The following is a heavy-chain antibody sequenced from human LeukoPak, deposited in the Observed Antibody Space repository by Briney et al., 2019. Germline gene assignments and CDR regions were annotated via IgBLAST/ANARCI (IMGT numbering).Heavy chain of an antibody. Sequence: PSETLSLTCTVSGGSISSYYWSWLRQPPGKGLEWIGYIYYSGSTNYNPSLKSRVTISVDTSKNQFSLKLSSVTAADTAVYYCARGTMYFDYWGQGTLVTVSS. CDR1: GGSISSYY. CDR3: ARGTMYFDY. J-gene: IGHJ4*02. V-gene: IGHV4-59*01. CDR2: IYYSGST. D-gene: IGHD3-3*01.